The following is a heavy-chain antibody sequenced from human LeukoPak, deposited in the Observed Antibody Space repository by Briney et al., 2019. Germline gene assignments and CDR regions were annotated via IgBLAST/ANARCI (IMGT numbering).Heavy chain of an antibody. CDR1: GFTFSSYW. CDR2: IKQDGSEK. V-gene: IGHV3-7*01. D-gene: IGHD3-16*01. J-gene: IGHJ4*02. Sequence: GGSLRLSCATSGFTFSSYWMSWVRQAPGKGLEWVANIKQDGSEKYYVDSVKGRFTISRDNAKNSLYLQMNSLRAEDTAVYYCARDGGDPDSPFDYWGQGTLVTVSS. CDR3: ARDGGDPDSPFDY.